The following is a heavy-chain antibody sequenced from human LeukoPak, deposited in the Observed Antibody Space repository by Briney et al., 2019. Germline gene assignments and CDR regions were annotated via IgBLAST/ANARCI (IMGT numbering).Heavy chain of an antibody. V-gene: IGHV3-43*02. D-gene: IGHD7-27*01. CDR2: ISGDGGST. CDR3: AKDIKAGDSGYYYYHMDV. Sequence: GGSLRLSCAASGFTFDDYAMHWVRQAPGKGLEWVSLISGDGGSTYYADSVKGRFTISRDNSKNSLYLQMNSLRTEDTALYYCAKDIKAGDSGYYYYHMDVWGKGTTVTVSS. CDR1: GFTFDDYA. J-gene: IGHJ6*03.